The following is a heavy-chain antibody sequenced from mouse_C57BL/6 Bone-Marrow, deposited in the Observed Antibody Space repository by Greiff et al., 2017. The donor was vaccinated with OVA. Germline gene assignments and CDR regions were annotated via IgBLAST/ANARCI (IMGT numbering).Heavy chain of an antibody. V-gene: IGHV1-78*01. D-gene: IGHD2-5*01. Sequence: VKLMESDAELVKPGASVKISCKVSGYTFTDHTIHWMKQRPEQGLEWIGYIYPRDGSTKYNEKFKGKATLTADKSSSTAYMQLNSLTSEDSAVYYGARGGATIITNENDMDYWGQGTSVTVSS. J-gene: IGHJ4*01. CDR1: GYTFTDHT. CDR2: IYPRDGST. CDR3: ARGGATIITNENDMDY.